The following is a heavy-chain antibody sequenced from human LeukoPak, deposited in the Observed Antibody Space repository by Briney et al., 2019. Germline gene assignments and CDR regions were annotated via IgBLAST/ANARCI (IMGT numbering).Heavy chain of an antibody. CDR3: ARRTYGEPSFDY. CDR2: IYYSGST. V-gene: IGHV4-39*01. CDR1: GGSISSSSYY. D-gene: IGHD4-17*01. Sequence: SETLSLTCTVSGGSISSSSYYWGWIRQPPGTGLEWIGSIYYSGSTYYNPSLKSRVTISVDTSKNQFSLKLSSVTAADTAVYYRARRTYGEPSFDYWGQGTLVTVSS. J-gene: IGHJ4*02.